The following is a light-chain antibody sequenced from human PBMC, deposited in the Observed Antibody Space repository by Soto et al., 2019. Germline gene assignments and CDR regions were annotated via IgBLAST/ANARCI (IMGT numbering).Light chain of an antibody. J-gene: IGKJ1*01. V-gene: IGKV3-15*01. Sequence: VVMTQSPATLSVSLGERATLSCRASQSVNRNLAWYLQKPGQAPRLLVYGASTRATDIPARFSGSGSGTEFTLTINSLQSEDFAIYYCQQYFKWWTFGQGTKVEIK. CDR3: QQYFKWWT. CDR1: QSVNRN. CDR2: GAS.